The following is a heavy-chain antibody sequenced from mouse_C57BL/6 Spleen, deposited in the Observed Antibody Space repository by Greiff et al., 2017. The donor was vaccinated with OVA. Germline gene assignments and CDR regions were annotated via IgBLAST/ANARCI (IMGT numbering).Heavy chain of an antibody. D-gene: IGHD2-12*01. CDR2: INPGSGGT. CDR1: GYAFTNYL. Sequence: VQLQQSGAELVRPGTSVKVSCKASGYAFTNYLIEWVKQRPGQGLEWIGVINPGSGGTNYNEKFKGKATLTADKSSSTAYMQLSSLTSEDSAVYFCARGDYILYYFDYWGQGTTLTVSS. V-gene: IGHV1-54*01. CDR3: ARGDYILYYFDY. J-gene: IGHJ2*01.